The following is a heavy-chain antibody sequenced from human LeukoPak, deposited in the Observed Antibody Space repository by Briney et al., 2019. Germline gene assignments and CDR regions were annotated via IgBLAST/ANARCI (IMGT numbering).Heavy chain of an antibody. D-gene: IGHD2-21*01. CDR3: ARDRAVVNALQGVFDV. CDR1: GDSIGNYY. J-gene: IGHJ3*01. CDR2: MYNNERS. V-gene: IGHV4-4*07. Sequence: SETLSLTCTVSGDSIGNYYWTWIRQPAGKGLEWIGRMYNNERSDYNPSLKSRVTISVDKSKNQFSLKLSSVTAADTAVYYCARDRAVVNALQGVFDVWGQGTMVTVSS.